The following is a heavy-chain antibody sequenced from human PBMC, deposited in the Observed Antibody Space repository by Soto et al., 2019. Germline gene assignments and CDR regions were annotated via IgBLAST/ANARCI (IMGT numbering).Heavy chain of an antibody. D-gene: IGHD5-18*01. CDR1: GFTFSSYS. CDR3: ARDQPGYSYGYGLGY. CDR2: ISSSSSYI. Sequence: EVQLVESGGGLVKPGGSPRLSCAASGFTFSSYSMNWVRQAPGKGLEWVSSISSSSSYIYYADSVKGRFTISRDNAXHSLYLQMNSLRAEDTAVYYCARDQPGYSYGYGLGYWGQGTLVTVSS. V-gene: IGHV3-21*01. J-gene: IGHJ4*02.